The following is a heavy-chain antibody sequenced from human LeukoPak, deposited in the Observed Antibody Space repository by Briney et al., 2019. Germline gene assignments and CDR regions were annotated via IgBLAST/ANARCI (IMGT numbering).Heavy chain of an antibody. CDR3: AGNSCSGGSCYENRGYFDY. J-gene: IGHJ4*02. CDR1: GGSISSGSYY. V-gene: IGHV4-61*02. CDR2: IYISGST. Sequence: PSETLSLTCTVSGGSISSGSYYWSWVRQPAGKGLEWIGRIYISGSTNYNPSLKSRVTISVDTSKNQFSLKLSSVTAADTAVYYCAGNSCSGGSCYENRGYFDYWGQGTLVTVSS. D-gene: IGHD2-15*01.